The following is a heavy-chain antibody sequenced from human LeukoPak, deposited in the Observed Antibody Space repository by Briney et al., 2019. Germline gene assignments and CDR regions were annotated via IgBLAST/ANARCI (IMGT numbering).Heavy chain of an antibody. V-gene: IGHV3-7*01. CDR3: ARGPDYGDRLDFFDY. Sequence: GGSLRLSCAASGFTINNYWMHWVRQAPGKGPEWVASIKQDGSQYYVDSVKGRFIISRDNAKNSLYLQINSLRAEDTAVYSCARGPDYGDRLDFFDYWGQGTLITVSS. J-gene: IGHJ4*02. D-gene: IGHD4-17*01. CDR2: IKQDGSQ. CDR1: GFTINNYW.